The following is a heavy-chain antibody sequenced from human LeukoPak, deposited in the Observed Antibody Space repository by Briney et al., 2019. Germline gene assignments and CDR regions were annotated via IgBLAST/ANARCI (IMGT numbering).Heavy chain of an antibody. CDR1: GFTFSSYS. D-gene: IGHD5-18*01. V-gene: IGHV3-21*01. CDR3: AKDKVKYSYGFHFDY. J-gene: IGHJ4*02. Sequence: GGSLRLSCAASGFTFSSYSMNWVRQAPGKGLEWVSSISSSSSYIYYADSVKGRFTISRDNAKNSLYLQMNSLRAEDTAVYYCAKDKVKYSYGFHFDYWGQGTLVTVSS. CDR2: ISSSSSYI.